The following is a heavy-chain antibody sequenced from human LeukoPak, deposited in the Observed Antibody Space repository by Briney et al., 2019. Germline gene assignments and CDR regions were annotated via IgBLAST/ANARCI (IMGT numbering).Heavy chain of an antibody. CDR1: GGTFSSYA. Sequence: ASVKVSCKASGGTFSSYAISWVRQAPGQGLEWMGGIIPIFGTANYAQKFQGRVTITADESTSTAYMELSSLRAEDTAVYYCAKSPRFDAFDIWGQGTMVTVSS. D-gene: IGHD3-3*01. J-gene: IGHJ3*02. V-gene: IGHV1-69*13. CDR3: AKSPRFDAFDI. CDR2: IIPIFGTA.